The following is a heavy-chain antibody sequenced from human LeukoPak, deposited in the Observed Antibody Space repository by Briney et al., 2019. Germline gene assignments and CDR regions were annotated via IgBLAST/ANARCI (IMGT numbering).Heavy chain of an antibody. J-gene: IGHJ4*02. V-gene: IGHV4-38-2*01. CDR1: GYSISRGYY. D-gene: IGHD5-12*01. CDR3: ARRYSNYWPLDY. CDR2: MYHSGSS. Sequence: SATLSLTCAVSGYSISRGYYWGWLRQPPGKGLEWIGIMYHSGSSYYNPSLKSRVTISIDTSKNQFSLKLSSVTAADTAVYYCARRYSNYWPLDYWGQGTLVTVSS.